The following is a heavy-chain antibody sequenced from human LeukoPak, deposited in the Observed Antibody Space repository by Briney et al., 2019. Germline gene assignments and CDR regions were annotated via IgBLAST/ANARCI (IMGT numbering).Heavy chain of an antibody. CDR2: IIPILGIA. D-gene: IGHD5-18*01. V-gene: IGHV1-69*04. CDR1: GGTFSSYA. CDR3: DYSYGYLGPLGSSDY. J-gene: IGHJ4*02. Sequence: SVKVSCKASGGTFSSYAISWVRQAPGQGLEWMGRIIPILGIANYAQKFQGRVTITADKSTSTAYMELSSLRSEDTAVYYCDYSYGYLGPLGSSDYWGQGTLVTVSS.